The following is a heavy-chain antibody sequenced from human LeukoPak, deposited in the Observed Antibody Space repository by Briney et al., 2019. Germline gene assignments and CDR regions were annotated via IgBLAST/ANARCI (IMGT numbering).Heavy chain of an antibody. Sequence: SETLSLTCTVSGGSISSGDYYWSWIRQPPGKGLEWIGYIYYIGSTYYNPSLKSRVTISVDTSKNQFSLKLSSVTAADTAVYYCARESEAARGYFDYWGQGTLVTVSS. CDR2: IYYIGST. CDR3: ARESEAARGYFDY. CDR1: GGSISSGDYY. D-gene: IGHD6-6*01. V-gene: IGHV4-30-4*01. J-gene: IGHJ4*02.